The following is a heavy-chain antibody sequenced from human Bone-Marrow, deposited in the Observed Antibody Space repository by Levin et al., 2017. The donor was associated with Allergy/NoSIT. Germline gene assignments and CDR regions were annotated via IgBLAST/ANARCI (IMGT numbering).Heavy chain of an antibody. CDR1: GGSVSSGSYY. V-gene: IGHV4-61*01. Sequence: PSETLSLTCTVSGGSVSSGSYYWSWIRQPPGKGLEWIGYIYYSGSTNYNPSLKSRVTISVDTSKNQFSLKLSSVTAADTAVYYCARRGLLWFGEFDLTWGQGTLVTVSS. CDR2: IYYSGST. D-gene: IGHD3-10*01. J-gene: IGHJ4*02. CDR3: ARRGLLWFGEFDLT.